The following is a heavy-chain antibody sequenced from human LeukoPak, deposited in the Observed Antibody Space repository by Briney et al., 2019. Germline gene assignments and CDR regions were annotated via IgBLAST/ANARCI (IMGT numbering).Heavy chain of an antibody. CDR2: IWYDGSNK. CDR3: VGVAPYGDYEDY. CDR1: GFTFSSYG. V-gene: IGHV3-33*01. Sequence: GGSLRLSCAASGFTFSSYGMHWVRQAPGKGLEWVAVIWYDGSNKYYAGSVKGRFTISRDNSKNTLYLQMNSLRAEDTAVYYCVGVAPYGDYEDYWGQGTLVTVSS. D-gene: IGHD4-17*01. J-gene: IGHJ4*02.